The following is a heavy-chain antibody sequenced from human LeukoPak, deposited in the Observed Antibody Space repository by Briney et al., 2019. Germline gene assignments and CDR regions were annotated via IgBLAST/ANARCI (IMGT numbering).Heavy chain of an antibody. V-gene: IGHV1-18*01. CDR1: GYTFTSYG. CDR3: ARYYDSSGYYYFDF. D-gene: IGHD3-22*01. CDR2: ISAYSGNT. Sequence: HWASVKVSCKASGYTFTSYGISWVRQAPGQGLEWMGWISAYSGNTNYAQKLQARVTMTTDTSTSTAYMELRSLRSDDTAVYYCARYYDSSGYYYFDFWGQGTLVTVSS. J-gene: IGHJ4*02.